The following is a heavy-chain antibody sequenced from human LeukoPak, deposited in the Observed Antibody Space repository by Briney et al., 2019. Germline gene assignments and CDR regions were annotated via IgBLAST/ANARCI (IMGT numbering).Heavy chain of an antibody. J-gene: IGHJ4*02. V-gene: IGHV3-53*01. CDR3: AKVETAAAATLRGFDY. D-gene: IGHD6-13*01. CDR2: IYSGGST. CDR1: GFTVSSNY. Sequence: GGSLRLSCAASGFTVSSNYMSWVRQAPGKGLEWVSVIYSGGSTYYADSVKGRFTISRDNSKNTLYLQMNSLRAEDTAVYYCAKVETAAAATLRGFDYWGQGTLVTVSS.